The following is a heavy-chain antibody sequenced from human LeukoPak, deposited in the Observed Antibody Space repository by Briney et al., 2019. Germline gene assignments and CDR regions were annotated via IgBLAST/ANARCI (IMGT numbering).Heavy chain of an antibody. V-gene: IGHV3-23*01. D-gene: IGHD3-3*01. J-gene: IGHJ6*02. Sequence: GSLRLSCAASGFTFSSYAMSWVRQAPGKGLEWVSSITGSGASTYYGDSVKGRFTISRDNSKSTLYLQMNRLRAEDTAVYFCAKDGGGSLEWLPPMDVWGQGTTVTVSS. CDR3: AKDGGGSLEWLPPMDV. CDR2: ITGSGAST. CDR1: GFTFSSYA.